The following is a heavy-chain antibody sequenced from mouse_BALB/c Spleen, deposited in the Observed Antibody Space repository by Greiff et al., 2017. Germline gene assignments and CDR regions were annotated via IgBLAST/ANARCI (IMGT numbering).Heavy chain of an antibody. CDR2: IWRGGST. D-gene: IGHD2-10*01. CDR1: GFSLTSYC. CDR3: DRNSAYYGNPYFDY. V-gene: IGHV2-2*02. J-gene: IGHJ2*01. Sequence: VMLVESGPGLVQPSQSLSITCTVSGFSLTSYCVHWVRQSPGQGLEWLGVIWRGGSTAYNAAFISRLSISKDNSKSQVFFKMNSLQANDTAISYCDRNSAYYGNPYFDYWGQGTTLTGSS.